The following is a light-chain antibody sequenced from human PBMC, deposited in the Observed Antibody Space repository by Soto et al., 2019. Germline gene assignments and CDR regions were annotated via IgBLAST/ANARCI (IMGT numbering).Light chain of an antibody. J-gene: IGKJ2*01. CDR1: QSVSNNY. CDR2: GAS. V-gene: IGKV3-20*01. Sequence: EIVFTHSPGTMSLSPVERATLSFRASQSVSNNYLAWYQQKPGQAPRLLIYGASNRATGIPDRFSGSGSGTDFTLTISRLEPEDFAVYYCQQYGRSPYTFGQGTKVDIK. CDR3: QQYGRSPYT.